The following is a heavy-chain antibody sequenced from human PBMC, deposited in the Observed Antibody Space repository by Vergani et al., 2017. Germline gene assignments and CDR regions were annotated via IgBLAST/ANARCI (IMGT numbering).Heavy chain of an antibody. D-gene: IGHD3-9*01. CDR1: GFSLTTGGEG. J-gene: IGHJ3*01. V-gene: IGHV2-5*01. CDR2: VYWNDDE. Sequence: QITLRESGPTLVKPTQTLTLTCTFSGFSLTTGGEGVGWIRQPPGRALEWLAFVYWNDDERYSPSLKSRVTITKDTSKNEVILTMATMDPVDTVTYYCVHRLGYFDWDGAFDVWGPGTMVTVSS. CDR3: VHRLGYFDWDGAFDV.